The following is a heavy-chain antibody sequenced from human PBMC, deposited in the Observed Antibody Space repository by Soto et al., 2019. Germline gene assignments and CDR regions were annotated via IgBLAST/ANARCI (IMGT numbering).Heavy chain of an antibody. J-gene: IGHJ4*02. Sequence: QVQLQESGPGLVKPSKTLSLTCTVSGGSISSGGYYWSWIRQHPGKGLEWIGYISYSGSTYYNPSLESRVTMSVDTSKNQFSLKLSSVTAADTAVYYCARDALSGDSIWGQGTLVTVSS. CDR1: GGSISSGGYY. V-gene: IGHV4-31*03. D-gene: IGHD3-22*01. CDR3: ARDALSGDSI. CDR2: ISYSGST.